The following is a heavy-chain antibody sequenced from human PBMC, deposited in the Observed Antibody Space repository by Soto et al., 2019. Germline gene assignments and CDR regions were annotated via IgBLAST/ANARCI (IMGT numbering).Heavy chain of an antibody. CDR1: GYTFTSYG. CDR3: AKPDSSLDLAY. J-gene: IGHJ4*02. D-gene: IGHD5-18*01. CDR2: ISAYNGNT. V-gene: IGHV1-18*01. Sequence: ASVKVSCKASGYTFTSYGISWVRQAPGQGLEWMGWISAYNGNTNYAQKHQGRVTMTTDTSTSTAYMELRSLRSDDTAVYYCAKPDSSLDLAYGGQGTWVPVSS.